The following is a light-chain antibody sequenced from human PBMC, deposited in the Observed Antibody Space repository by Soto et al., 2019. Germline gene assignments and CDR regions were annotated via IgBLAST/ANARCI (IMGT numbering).Light chain of an antibody. CDR3: SSYTSISTYV. J-gene: IGLJ1*01. CDR2: DVS. Sequence: SVLTQPASVSGSPGQSITISCTVTSIDVGGYDFVSWYQHHPGKAPRLMIYDVSHRPSGVSDRFSASKSGNTASLTISGLLAEDEADYYCSSYTSISTYVFGTGTKVTVL. V-gene: IGLV2-14*03. CDR1: SIDVGGYDF.